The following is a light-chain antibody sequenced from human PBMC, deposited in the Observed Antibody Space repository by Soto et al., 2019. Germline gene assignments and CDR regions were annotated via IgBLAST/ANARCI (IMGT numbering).Light chain of an antibody. Sequence: QSALTQPPSASGSPGQSVTISCTGTSSDVGGYNYVSWYQQHPGKAPKLMIYEVSKRPSGVPDRSSGSKSGNTASLTVSGLQADDEADYYCSSYAGSNNVVFGGGTKVTVL. V-gene: IGLV2-8*01. J-gene: IGLJ2*01. CDR2: EVS. CDR1: SSDVGGYNY. CDR3: SSYAGSNNVV.